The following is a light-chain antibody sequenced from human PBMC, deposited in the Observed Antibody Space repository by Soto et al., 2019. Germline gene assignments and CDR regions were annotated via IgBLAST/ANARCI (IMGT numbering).Light chain of an antibody. CDR1: QSVSSY. CDR3: QQHSNWPMYT. J-gene: IGKJ2*01. CDR2: DAS. Sequence: EIVLTQSPATLSLSPGERATLSCRASQSVSSYLAWYQQKPGQAPRLLIYDASNRATDIPARFSGSGSGTDFTLTISSLEPEDFAVYYCQQHSNWPMYTFGQGTKVDIK. V-gene: IGKV3-11*01.